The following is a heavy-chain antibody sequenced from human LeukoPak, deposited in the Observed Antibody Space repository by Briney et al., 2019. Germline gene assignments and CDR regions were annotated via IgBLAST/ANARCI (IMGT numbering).Heavy chain of an antibody. Sequence: GSLGLSFAASGFPFRNYWMHWVRPAPGKGLGWVSAISGSGGSTYYADSVKGRFTISRDNSKNTLYLQMNSLRAEDTAVYYCAKDSSGSYYPYYFDYWGQGTLVTVSS. CDR3: AKDSSGSYYPYYFDY. V-gene: IGHV3-23*01. CDR2: ISGSGGST. CDR1: GFPFRNYW. D-gene: IGHD1-26*01. J-gene: IGHJ4*02.